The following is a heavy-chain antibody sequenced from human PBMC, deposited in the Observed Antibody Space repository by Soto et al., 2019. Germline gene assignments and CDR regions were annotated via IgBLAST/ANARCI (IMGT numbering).Heavy chain of an antibody. D-gene: IGHD5-18*01. V-gene: IGHV1-2*02. Sequence: GASVKVSCKASGYSFTAQFIHWVRQAPGQGLEWMRWITPNSGNTHFAQKFQGRVSLTRDTSVSTAYMELRSLTSDDTAVYYCARRGYTYGFDYWGQGTLVTVS. CDR2: ITPNSGNT. CDR1: GYSFTAQF. CDR3: ARRGYTYGFDY. J-gene: IGHJ4*02.